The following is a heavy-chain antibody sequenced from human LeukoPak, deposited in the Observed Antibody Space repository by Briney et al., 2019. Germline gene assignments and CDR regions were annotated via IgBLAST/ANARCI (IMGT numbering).Heavy chain of an antibody. Sequence: ASVKVSCKASGYIFTGYYMHWVRQAPGQGLEGMGWINPNSGGTNYAQKLQGRVTMTRHTSISTAYMELSGQRSDDTAVYCFAIRGWLGELRWFDPWGQGTLVTVPS. V-gene: IGHV1-2*02. CDR2: INPNSGGT. CDR1: GYIFTGYY. J-gene: IGHJ5*02. CDR3: AIRGWLGELRWFDP. D-gene: IGHD3-10*01.